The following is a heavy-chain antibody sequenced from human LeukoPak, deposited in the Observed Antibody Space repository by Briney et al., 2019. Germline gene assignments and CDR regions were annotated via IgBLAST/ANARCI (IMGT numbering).Heavy chain of an antibody. Sequence: SVKVSCKASGGTFSSYAISWVRQAPGQGLEWMGGIIPIFGTANYAQKFQGRVTITADESTSTAYMELSSLRSEDTAVYYCAREWGRREGRIVVVPAAPSDPWGQGTLVTVSS. V-gene: IGHV1-69*13. J-gene: IGHJ5*02. CDR3: AREWGRREGRIVVVPAAPSDP. CDR2: IIPIFGTA. D-gene: IGHD2-2*01. CDR1: GGTFSSYA.